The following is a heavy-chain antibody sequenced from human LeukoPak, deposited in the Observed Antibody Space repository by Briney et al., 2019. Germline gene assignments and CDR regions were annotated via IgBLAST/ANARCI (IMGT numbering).Heavy chain of an antibody. CDR1: GFTFSSYS. J-gene: IGHJ4*02. CDR3: ARGPRYYYGSGSYYLDY. Sequence: GGSLRLSCAASGFTFSSYSMNWVRQAPGKGLEWVSSISSSSSYIYYADSVKGRFTISRDNAKNSLYLQMNSLRAEDTAVYYCARGPRYYYGSGSYYLDYWGQGTLVAVSS. CDR2: ISSSSSYI. V-gene: IGHV3-21*01. D-gene: IGHD3-10*01.